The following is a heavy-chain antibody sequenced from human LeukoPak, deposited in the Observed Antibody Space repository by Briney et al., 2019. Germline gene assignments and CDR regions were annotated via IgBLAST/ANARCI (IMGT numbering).Heavy chain of an antibody. V-gene: IGHV4-34*01. CDR3: ARGLFPRT. CDR1: GGSFSGYY. D-gene: IGHD2/OR15-2a*01. Sequence: SETLSLTCAVYGGSFSGYYWSWIRQPSGKGLEWIGEINHSGSTNYNPSLKSRVTISVDTSKNQFSLKLSSVTAADTAVYYCARGLFPRTWGQGTLVTVSS. J-gene: IGHJ5*02. CDR2: INHSGST.